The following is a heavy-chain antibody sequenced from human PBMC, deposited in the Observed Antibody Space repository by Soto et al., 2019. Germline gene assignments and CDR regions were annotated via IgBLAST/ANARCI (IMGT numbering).Heavy chain of an antibody. CDR1: GGSFSGYY. D-gene: IGHD3-22*01. Sequence: SETLSLTCAVYGGSFSGYYWSWIRQPPGKGLEWIGEINHSGSTNYNPSLKSRVTISVDTSKNQFSLKLGSVTAADTAVYYCARTNSSGYYCDFDYWGQGTLVTVSS. V-gene: IGHV4-34*01. J-gene: IGHJ4*02. CDR3: ARTNSSGYYCDFDY. CDR2: INHSGST.